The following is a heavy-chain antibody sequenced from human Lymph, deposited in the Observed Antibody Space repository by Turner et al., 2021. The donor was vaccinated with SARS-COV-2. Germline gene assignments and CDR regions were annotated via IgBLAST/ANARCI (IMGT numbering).Heavy chain of an antibody. D-gene: IGHD6-19*01. CDR3: ATDRSSGWPHYYYYTMDV. CDR1: GYTLPELS. J-gene: IGHJ6*02. V-gene: IGHV1-24*01. Sequence: QVQLVQSGAEVKKPGASVKVSCKVSGYTLPELSMHWVRQAPGKGLEWMGGCDPEDGKTIYAQKFQGRVTMTEDTSTDTSYMELSSLRSEDTAVYYLATDRSSGWPHYYYYTMDVWGQGTTVTVSS. CDR2: CDPEDGKT.